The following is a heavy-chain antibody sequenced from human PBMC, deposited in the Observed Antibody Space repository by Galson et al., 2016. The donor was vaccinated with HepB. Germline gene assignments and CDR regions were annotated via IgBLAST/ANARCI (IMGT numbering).Heavy chain of an antibody. Sequence: SLRLSCAVSGFSFHDHGMGWVRQAPGKGLEWVSGINWSGSSTSNANSVKGRFTISRDNAKNSLYLQMNSLTVEDTALYYCARESGNFGGGYIYFDSWGQGTLVTVSS. V-gene: IGHV3-20*04. J-gene: IGHJ4*02. CDR1: GFSFHDHG. D-gene: IGHD3-10*01. CDR3: ARESGNFGGGYIYFDS. CDR2: INWSGSST.